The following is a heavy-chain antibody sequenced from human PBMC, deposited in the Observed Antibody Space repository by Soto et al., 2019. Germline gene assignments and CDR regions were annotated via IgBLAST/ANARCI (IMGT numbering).Heavy chain of an antibody. CDR3: ARLGYCGGDCYSGVAGYYYYYYGMDV. CDR2: IYPGDSDT. J-gene: IGHJ6*02. D-gene: IGHD2-21*02. CDR1: GYSFTSYW. Sequence: GESLKISCKGSGYSFTSYWIGWVRQMPGKGLEWMGIIYPGDSDTRYSPSFQGQVTISADKSISTAYLQWSSLKASDTAMYYCARLGYCGGDCYSGVAGYYYYYYGMDVWGLGTTVTVSS. V-gene: IGHV5-51*01.